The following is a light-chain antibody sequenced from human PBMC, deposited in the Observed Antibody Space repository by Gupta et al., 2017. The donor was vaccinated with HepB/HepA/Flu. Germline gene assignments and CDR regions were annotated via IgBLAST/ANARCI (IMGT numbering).Light chain of an antibody. CDR1: QSISSW. V-gene: IGKV1-12*01. Sequence: IQMTHSPSSVCASVGDRVTITCRASQSISSWLAWYQQKPGQAPKLLIYAASSLQSGVPARFSGSGSGTDFTLTISSLQPEDFATYYCQQYYSFPRTFGQGTKVEIK. J-gene: IGKJ1*01. CDR3: QQYYSFPRT. CDR2: AAS.